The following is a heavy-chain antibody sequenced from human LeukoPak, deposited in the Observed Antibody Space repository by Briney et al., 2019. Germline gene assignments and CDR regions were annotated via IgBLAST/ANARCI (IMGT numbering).Heavy chain of an antibody. CDR3: ARGGALGELEPLFHY. Sequence: GVSVKVSCKASGYTFTSYGISWVRQAPGQGLEWVGWISAYNGNTNYAQKLKGRVTMTREKSTRTEYMEVRSQRSDDTAVYYLARGGALGELEPLFHYGAQRTLVTVPS. CDR2: ISAYNGNT. V-gene: IGHV1-18*01. D-gene: IGHD3-16*01. J-gene: IGHJ4*02. CDR1: GYTFTSYG.